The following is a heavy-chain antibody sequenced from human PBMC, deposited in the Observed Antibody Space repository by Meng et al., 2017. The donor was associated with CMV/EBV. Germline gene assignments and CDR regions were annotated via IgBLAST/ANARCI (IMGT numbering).Heavy chain of an antibody. Sequence: GGPLRLSCAASGFTFSSYWMHWVRQAPGKGLVWVSRINSDGSSTSYADSVKGRFTISRDNAKNTLYLQMNSLRAEDTAVYYCARGDFWSGSLDLWGQGTLVTVSS. CDR3: ARGDFWSGSLDL. D-gene: IGHD3-3*01. J-gene: IGHJ4*02. CDR2: INSDGSST. V-gene: IGHV3-74*01. CDR1: GFTFSSYW.